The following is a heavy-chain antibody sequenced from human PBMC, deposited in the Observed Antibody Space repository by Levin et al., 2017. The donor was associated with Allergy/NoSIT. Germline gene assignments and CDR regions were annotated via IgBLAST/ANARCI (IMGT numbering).Heavy chain of an antibody. Sequence: PSETLSPTCSVSGGSVSSGTYYWSWIRRPPGKGLEWIGYINYRGVTKYNPSLKSRVTISVDTSKNEFSLKVTSVTAADTAVYYCARNRIIVSGGNDYYYGMDVWGQGTTVTVSS. V-gene: IGHV4-61*01. CDR3: ARNRIIVSGGNDYYYGMDV. J-gene: IGHJ6*02. D-gene: IGHD5/OR15-5a*01. CDR1: GGSVSSGTYY. CDR2: INYRGVT.